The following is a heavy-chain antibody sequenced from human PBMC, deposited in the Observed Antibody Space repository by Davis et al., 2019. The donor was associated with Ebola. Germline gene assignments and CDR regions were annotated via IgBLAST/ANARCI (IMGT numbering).Heavy chain of an antibody. V-gene: IGHV3-11*01. D-gene: IGHD6-6*01. CDR3: ARMAQYSSSSEYDY. CDR2: ISSTGSSI. J-gene: IGHJ4*02. CDR1: GFTFSDYY. Sequence: GGPLRLSCAASGFTFSDYYMHWIRQPPGKGLEWVSYISSTGSSIYYADSVKGRVTISRDNAKNSLYLQMNSLRAEDTAMYYCARMAQYSSSSEYDYWGQGTLVTVSS.